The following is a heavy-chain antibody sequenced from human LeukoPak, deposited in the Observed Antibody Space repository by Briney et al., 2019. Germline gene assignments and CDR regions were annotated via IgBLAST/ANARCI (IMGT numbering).Heavy chain of an antibody. CDR2: IIPILGIA. V-gene: IGHV1-69*04. CDR3: ASSGWYVD. Sequence: SVKVSCKASGGTFSSYAISWVRQAPGQGLEWMGRIIPILGIANYAQKFQGRVTITADKSTSTVYMELSSLRSEDTAVYYCASSGWYVDWGQGTLVTVSS. J-gene: IGHJ4*02. CDR1: GGTFSSYA. D-gene: IGHD6-19*01.